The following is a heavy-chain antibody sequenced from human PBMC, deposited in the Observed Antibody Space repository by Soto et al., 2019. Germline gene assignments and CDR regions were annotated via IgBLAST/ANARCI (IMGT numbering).Heavy chain of an antibody. CDR3: AARAAPRLY. D-gene: IGHD2-15*01. CDR1: GFTVSSNY. V-gene: IGHV3-53*02. Sequence: EVQLVETGGGLIQPGGSLRLSCAASGFTVSSNYMSWVRQAPGKGLEWVSVIYSGGSTYYADSVKGRFTISRDNSKNTLYRQMNSRRADDTAVYYCAARAAPRLYWGQGTLVTVSS. J-gene: IGHJ4*02. CDR2: IYSGGST.